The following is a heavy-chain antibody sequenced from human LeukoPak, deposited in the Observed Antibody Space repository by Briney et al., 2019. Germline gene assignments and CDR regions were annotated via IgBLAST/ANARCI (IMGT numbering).Heavy chain of an antibody. D-gene: IGHD3-3*01. Sequence: SVKVSCKASGGPFSSYAIRWVRQAPGQGLEWMGGIIPIFGTANYAQMFQGRVTITTDESTSTAYMELSSLRSEDTAVYYCARSPTDFWSGYRSEYYYYYYMDVWGKGTTVTVSS. CDR3: ARSPTDFWSGYRSEYYYYYYMDV. J-gene: IGHJ6*03. CDR1: GGPFSSYA. V-gene: IGHV1-69*05. CDR2: IIPIFGTA.